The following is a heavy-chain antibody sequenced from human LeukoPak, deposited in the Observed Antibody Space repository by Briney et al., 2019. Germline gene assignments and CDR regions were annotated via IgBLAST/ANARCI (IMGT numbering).Heavy chain of an antibody. J-gene: IGHJ4*02. CDR3: ATDLFMITSADY. CDR1: GYTLTELS. V-gene: IGHV1-24*01. D-gene: IGHD3-16*01. Sequence: ASVKVSCKVSGYTLTELSMHWVRQPPGKGLEWMGGFDPEDGETIYAQKFQGRVTMTEDTSTDTAYMELSSLRSEDTAVYYCATDLFMITSADYWGQGTLVTVSS. CDR2: FDPEDGET.